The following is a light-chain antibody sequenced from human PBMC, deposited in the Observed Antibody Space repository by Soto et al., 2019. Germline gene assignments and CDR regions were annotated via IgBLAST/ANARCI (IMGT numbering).Light chain of an antibody. CDR2: ASY. Sequence: DIQITQSPSSLSASVGDRVTITCRASQSISSLLNWKQHKPGRPQRILIFASYVLEGGVPSRFSGSGSDTYFTLTIDSLQPEDVATYDRLHSYITPRCTCGQGTKVEI. J-gene: IGKJ2*02. CDR3: LHSYITPRCT. V-gene: IGKV1-39*01. CDR1: QSISSL.